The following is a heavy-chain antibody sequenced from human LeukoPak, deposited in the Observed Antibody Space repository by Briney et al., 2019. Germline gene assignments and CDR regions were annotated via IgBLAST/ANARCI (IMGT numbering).Heavy chain of an antibody. CDR2: MNPNSGNT. J-gene: IGHJ6*03. V-gene: IGHV1-8*03. Sequence: ASVKVSCKASGYTFTSYGISWVRQAPGQGLEWMGWMNPNSGNTGYAQKFQGRVTITRNTSISTAYMELSSLRSEDTAVYYCARAGYCSSTSCRRIYYYYYMDVWGKGTTVTVSS. CDR1: GYTFTSYG. D-gene: IGHD2-2*01. CDR3: ARAGYCSSTSCRRIYYYYYMDV.